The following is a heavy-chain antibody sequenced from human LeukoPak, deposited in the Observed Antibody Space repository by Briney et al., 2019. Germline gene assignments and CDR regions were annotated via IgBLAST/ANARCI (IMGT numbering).Heavy chain of an antibody. CDR3: ARDIVAVAGTLFDY. Sequence: GGSLRLSCAASGFTFSSYSMNWVRQAPGKGLEWVSYISSSSSTIYYADSVKGRFTISRDNAKNSLYLQMNSLRAEDTAVYYCARDIVAVAGTLFDYWGQGTLVTVSS. J-gene: IGHJ4*02. V-gene: IGHV3-48*01. D-gene: IGHD6-19*01. CDR2: ISSSSSTI. CDR1: GFTFSSYS.